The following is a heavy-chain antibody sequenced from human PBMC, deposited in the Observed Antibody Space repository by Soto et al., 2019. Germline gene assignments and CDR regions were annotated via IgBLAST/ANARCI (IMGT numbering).Heavy chain of an antibody. D-gene: IGHD6-13*01. Sequence: GESLKISCEGSGYSVTSYWIGWVRQMPGKGLEWMGIIYPGDSDTRYSPSFQGQVTISADKSISTAYLQWSSLKASDTAMYYCARPSLRYSSSWYGPPFAYWGQGTLVTVSS. CDR2: IYPGDSDT. J-gene: IGHJ4*02. V-gene: IGHV5-51*01. CDR1: GYSVTSYW. CDR3: ARPSLRYSSSWYGPPFAY.